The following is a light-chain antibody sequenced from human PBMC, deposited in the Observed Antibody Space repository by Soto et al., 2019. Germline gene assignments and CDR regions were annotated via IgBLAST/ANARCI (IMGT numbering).Light chain of an antibody. CDR3: CSYAGSSTFGV. V-gene: IGLV2-23*02. CDR1: SSDVGSYNL. Sequence: QPVLTQPASVSGSPGQSITISCTGTSSDVGSYNLVSWYQQHPGKAPKLMIYEVSKRPSGVSNRFSGSKSGNTASLTISGLQAEDEADYYCCSYAGSSTFGVFGGGTKVTVL. J-gene: IGLJ2*01. CDR2: EVS.